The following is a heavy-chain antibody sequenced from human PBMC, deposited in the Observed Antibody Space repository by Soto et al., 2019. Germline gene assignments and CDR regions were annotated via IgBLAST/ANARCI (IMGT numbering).Heavy chain of an antibody. J-gene: IGHJ4*02. CDR2: IYYSGST. D-gene: IGHD3-10*01. Sequence: SETLSLTCTVSGGSISSYYWRGIRQPPGKGLEWIGYIYYSGSTNYNPSLKSRVTISVDTSKNQFSLKLSSVTAADTAVYYCARDRGGDYFDYWGQGTLVTVSS. V-gene: IGHV4-59*01. CDR1: GGSISSYY. CDR3: ARDRGGDYFDY.